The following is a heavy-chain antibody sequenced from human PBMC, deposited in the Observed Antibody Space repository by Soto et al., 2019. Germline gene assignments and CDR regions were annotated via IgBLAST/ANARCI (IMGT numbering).Heavy chain of an antibody. CDR1: GYTFTSYD. J-gene: IGHJ3*02. CDR3: ARVRGGQWLVLDAFDI. D-gene: IGHD6-19*01. V-gene: IGHV1-8*01. Sequence: QVQLVQSGAEVKKPGASVKVSCKASGYTFTSYDINWVRQATGQGLEWMGWMNPNSGNTGYSQKFQGRVTMTSNTSISTAYMELSNLRSEDTAVYYCARVRGGQWLVLDAFDIWGQGTMVTVSS. CDR2: MNPNSGNT.